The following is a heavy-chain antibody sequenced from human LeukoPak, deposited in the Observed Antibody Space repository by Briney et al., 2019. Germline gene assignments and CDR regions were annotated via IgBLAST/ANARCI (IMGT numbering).Heavy chain of an antibody. CDR3: TTEFKELGSFFYFYYMDV. CDR1: GFTFSNAG. V-gene: IGHV3-15*01. CDR2: IKTKSEGGTT. D-gene: IGHD3-10*01. J-gene: IGHJ6*03. Sequence: SGGSLRLSCTASGFTFSNAGMNWVRQAPGKGLEWVGRIKTKSEGGTTDYAAPAKGRFTISRDDSKNALFLQMDSLKSDDTAMYYCTTEFKELGSFFYFYYMDVWGTGTTVTISS.